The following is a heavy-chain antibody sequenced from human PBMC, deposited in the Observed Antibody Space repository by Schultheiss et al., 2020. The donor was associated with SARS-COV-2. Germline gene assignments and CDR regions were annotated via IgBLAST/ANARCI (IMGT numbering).Heavy chain of an antibody. Sequence: SETLSLTCAVYGGSLSGYNWGWIRQPPGKGLDCIGEINDSGSTNYNPSLKSRVTISVDTSKKQFSLKLTSVTAADTAVYYCVRSWRRSPNAMDVWGQGTTVTVSS. CDR2: INDSGST. J-gene: IGHJ6*02. CDR3: VRSWRRSPNAMDV. CDR1: GGSLSGYN. D-gene: IGHD6-13*01. V-gene: IGHV4-34*01.